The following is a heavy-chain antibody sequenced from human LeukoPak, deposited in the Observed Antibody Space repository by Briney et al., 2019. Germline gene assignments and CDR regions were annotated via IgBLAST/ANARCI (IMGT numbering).Heavy chain of an antibody. CDR2: ISWNSGSI. V-gene: IGHV3-9*01. CDR3: ARSVRTFTIGLKDYFDY. CDR1: GFTFDDYA. J-gene: IGHJ4*02. D-gene: IGHD5-24*01. Sequence: PGGSLRLSCAASGFTFDDYAMHWVRQAPGKGLEWVSGISWNSGSIGYADSVKGRFTISRDNAKNSLYLQMNSLRAEDTALYYCARSVRTFTIGLKDYFDYWGQGTLVTVSS.